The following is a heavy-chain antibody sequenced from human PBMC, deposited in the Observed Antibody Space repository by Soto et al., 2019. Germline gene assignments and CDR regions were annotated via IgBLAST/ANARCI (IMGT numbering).Heavy chain of an antibody. V-gene: IGHV5-10-1*01. Sequence: GESLKISCKGSGYSFAGYWITWVRQKPGKGLEWMGRIDPSDSQTYYSPSFRGHVTISATKSITTVFLQWSSLRASDAAMYYCTRQIYDSDTGPNFQYYFDSWGHATPVTVSS. CDR1: GYSFAGYW. CDR2: IDPSDSQT. J-gene: IGHJ4*01. CDR3: TRQIYDSDTGPNFQYYFDS. D-gene: IGHD3-22*01.